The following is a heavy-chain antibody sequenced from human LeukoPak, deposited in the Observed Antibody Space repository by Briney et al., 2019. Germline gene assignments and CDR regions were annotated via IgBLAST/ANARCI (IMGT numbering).Heavy chain of an antibody. V-gene: IGHV3-30*02. D-gene: IGHD6-6*01. J-gene: IGHJ4*02. CDR3: AKVEQLVLFWYFDY. CDR1: GFTFSSYG. Sequence: GGSLRLSCAASGFTFSSYGMHWVRQAPGKGLEWVAFIRYDGSNKYYADSVKGRFTFSRDNSKNTLYLQMNSLRAEDTAVYYCAKVEQLVLFWYFDYWGQGTLVTVSS. CDR2: IRYDGSNK.